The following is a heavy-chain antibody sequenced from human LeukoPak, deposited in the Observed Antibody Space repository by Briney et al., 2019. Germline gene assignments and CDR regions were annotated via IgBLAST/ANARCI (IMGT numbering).Heavy chain of an antibody. CDR3: ARDDSRGFAY. Sequence: GGSLRLSCAASGFTFSSYWKHWVRQAPGKGLVWVSRINNDGSSTSYADSVKGRFTISRDNAKNTLYLQINSLRAEDTAVYYCARDDSRGFAYWGQGTLVTVSS. V-gene: IGHV3-74*01. CDR2: INNDGSST. D-gene: IGHD2-21*01. CDR1: GFTFSSYW. J-gene: IGHJ4*02.